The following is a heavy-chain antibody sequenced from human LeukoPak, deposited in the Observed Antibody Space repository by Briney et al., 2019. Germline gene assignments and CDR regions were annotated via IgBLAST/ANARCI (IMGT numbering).Heavy chain of an antibody. V-gene: IGHV3-21*01. CDR3: ARAVVVVIPGAFDI. CDR2: ISSSSGYI. CDR1: GFTFSSYS. D-gene: IGHD3-22*01. Sequence: KTGGSLRLSCAASGFTFSSYSMNWVRQAPGKGLEWVSSISSSSGYIYYADSVKGRFTISRDNAKNSLYLQMNSLRAADTAVYYCARAVVVVIPGAFDIWGQGTMVTVSS. J-gene: IGHJ3*02.